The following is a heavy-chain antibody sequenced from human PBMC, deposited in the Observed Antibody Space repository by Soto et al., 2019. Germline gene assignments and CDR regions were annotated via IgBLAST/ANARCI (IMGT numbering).Heavy chain of an antibody. V-gene: IGHV3-30*18. CDR1: GLTFSSYG. Sequence: GGSLRLSCAASGLTFSSYGMHWVRQAPGKGLEWVAVISYDGNNKYYADSVKGRFTISRDNSKNTLYLQMNSLRAEDTAVYYCAKGPIAAAGTGPYFDYWGQGTLVTVSS. J-gene: IGHJ4*02. CDR2: ISYDGNNK. CDR3: AKGPIAAAGTGPYFDY. D-gene: IGHD6-13*01.